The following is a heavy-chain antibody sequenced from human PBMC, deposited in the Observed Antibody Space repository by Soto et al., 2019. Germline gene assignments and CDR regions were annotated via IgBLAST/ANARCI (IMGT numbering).Heavy chain of an antibody. CDR1: GFTFSSYS. CDR3: ARDRFPKGITFGGVIVNGAFDI. J-gene: IGHJ3*02. CDR2: ISSSSSYI. Sequence: GGSLRLSCAASGFTFSSYSMNWVRQAPGKGLEWVSSISSSSSYIYYADSVKGRFTISRDNAKNSLYLQMNSLRAEDTAVYYCARDRFPKGITFGGVIVNGAFDIWGQGTMVTVSS. D-gene: IGHD3-16*02. V-gene: IGHV3-21*01.